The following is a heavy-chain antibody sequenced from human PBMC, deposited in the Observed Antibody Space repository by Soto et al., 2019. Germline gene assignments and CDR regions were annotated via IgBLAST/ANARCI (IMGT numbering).Heavy chain of an antibody. CDR2: VHSDGTTT. V-gene: IGHV3-74*01. Sequence: EVQLVESGGGLVQPGESLRLSCAASGFTFDYYWMHWVRQAPGKGLVWVSRVHSDGTTTTYADSVKGRFTISRDNARNTVSLQMGSLRAEDTAIYYRARGDRGGFDLWGHGTVVTVSS. D-gene: IGHD3-10*01. J-gene: IGHJ3*01. CDR3: ARGDRGGFDL. CDR1: GFTFDYYW.